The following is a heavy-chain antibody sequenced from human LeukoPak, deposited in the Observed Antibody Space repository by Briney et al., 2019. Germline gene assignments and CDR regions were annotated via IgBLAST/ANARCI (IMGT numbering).Heavy chain of an antibody. Sequence: GRSLRLSCAASGFTFDDYAMHWVRQAPGKGLEWVSGISWISDSIDYADSVKGRFTISRDNAKNSLYLQMNSLRAEDTALYYCAKGIGGATIRDGMDVWGQGTTVTVSS. J-gene: IGHJ6*02. CDR2: ISWISDSI. CDR3: AKGIGGATIRDGMDV. CDR1: GFTFDDYA. D-gene: IGHD5-12*01. V-gene: IGHV3-9*01.